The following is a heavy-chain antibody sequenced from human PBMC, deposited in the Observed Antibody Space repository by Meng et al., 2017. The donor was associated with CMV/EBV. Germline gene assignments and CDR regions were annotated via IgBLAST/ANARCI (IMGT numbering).Heavy chain of an antibody. V-gene: IGHV3-21*06. Sequence: GGPLRLSCAASGFTFRTSGMNWVRQAPGKGLEWVSSISPSGNYIYYAASLKGRFTISRDNANNSLFLQMNSLRAEDTAVYFCARDGLRNYYYYGMDVWGQGTTVTVSS. J-gene: IGHJ6*02. CDR2: ISPSGNYI. D-gene: IGHD5/OR15-5a*01. CDR1: GFTFRTSG. CDR3: ARDGLRNYYYYGMDV.